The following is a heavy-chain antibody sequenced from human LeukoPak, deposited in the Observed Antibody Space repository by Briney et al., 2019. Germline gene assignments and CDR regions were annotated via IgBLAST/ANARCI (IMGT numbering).Heavy chain of an antibody. V-gene: IGHV3-74*01. D-gene: IGHD6-19*01. CDR1: GFTFSSYW. J-gene: IGHJ6*02. CDR3: AKDTYSSGWSLYYYYGMDV. CDR2: INSDGSST. Sequence: PGGSLRLSCAASGFTFSSYWMDWVRQAPGKGLVWVSRINSDGSSTYYADSVKGRFTISRDNSKNSLYLQMNSLRTEDTALYYCAKDTYSSGWSLYYYYGMDVWGQGTTVTVSS.